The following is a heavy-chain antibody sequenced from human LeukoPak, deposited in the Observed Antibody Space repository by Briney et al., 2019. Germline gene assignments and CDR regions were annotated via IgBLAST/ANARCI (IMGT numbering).Heavy chain of an antibody. J-gene: IGHJ5*02. CDR2: INLGDSDT. V-gene: IGHV5-51*01. CDR1: GHRFTNHW. Sequence: GESLKISCEVSGHRFTNHWIGWVRQMPGKGLEWMGIINLGDSDTKYSPSFQGQVTISLDKSISTAYLQWRSLKASDAAMYYCARRPYSGSPNWFDPWGQGTLVTVSS. D-gene: IGHD1-26*01. CDR3: ARRPYSGSPNWFDP.